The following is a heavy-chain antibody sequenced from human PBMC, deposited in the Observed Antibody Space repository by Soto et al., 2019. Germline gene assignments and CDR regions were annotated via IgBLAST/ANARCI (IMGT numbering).Heavy chain of an antibody. CDR3: AKGRGALAVVSNWFDP. D-gene: IGHD6-19*01. CDR1: GFTFEDYA. CDR2: INWNSGSV. V-gene: IGHV3-9*01. Sequence: ESGGGVVQPGRSLRLSCAAFGFTFEDYAMHWIRQTPGKGLEWVAGINWNSGSVGYADSVKGRFTISRDNANNSLYLQMDSLGTEDTALYYCAKGRGALAVVSNWFDPWGQGTLVTVSS. J-gene: IGHJ5*02.